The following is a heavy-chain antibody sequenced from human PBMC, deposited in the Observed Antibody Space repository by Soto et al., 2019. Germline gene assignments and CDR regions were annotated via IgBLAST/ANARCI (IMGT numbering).Heavy chain of an antibody. CDR2: IYYSGST. CDR3: ARGFSSSWYSTGDYYGMGV. V-gene: IGHV4-59*01. CDR1: GGSISSYY. J-gene: IGHJ6*02. Sequence: PSETLSLTCTVSGGSISSYYWSWIRQPPGKGLEWIGYIYYSGSTNYNPSLKSRVTISVDTSKNQFSLKLSSVTAADTAVYYCARGFSSSWYSTGDYYGMGVWGQGTTVTVSS. D-gene: IGHD6-13*01.